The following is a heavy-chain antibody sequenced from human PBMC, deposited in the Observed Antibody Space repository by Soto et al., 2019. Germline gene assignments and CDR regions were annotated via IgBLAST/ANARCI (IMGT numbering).Heavy chain of an antibody. CDR1: GFTFSSYG. CDR2: IWYDGSNK. Sequence: QVQLVESGGGVVQPGRSLRLSCAASGFTFSSYGMHWVRQAPGKGLEWVAVIWYDGSNKYYADSVKGRFTISRDNSKNTLYLQMNSLRAEDTAVYYCARAYYDFWSGSPYYYGMDVWGQGTTVTVSS. D-gene: IGHD3-3*01. V-gene: IGHV3-33*01. J-gene: IGHJ6*02. CDR3: ARAYYDFWSGSPYYYGMDV.